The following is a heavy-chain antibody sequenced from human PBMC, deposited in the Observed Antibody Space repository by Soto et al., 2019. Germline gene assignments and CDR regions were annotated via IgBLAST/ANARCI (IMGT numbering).Heavy chain of an antibody. V-gene: IGHV4-31*03. D-gene: IGHD1-26*01. J-gene: IGHJ6*02. CDR1: GGSISSGGYY. CDR2: IYYSGST. Sequence: SETLSLTCTVSGGSISSGGYYWSWIRQHPGKGLEWIGYIYYSGSTNYTPALKSRVTLSVDTSKNQFSLNLNSVSAADTAVYYCARGGIPPSGYGIAYAMDVWGQGTTVTVSS. CDR3: ARGGIPPSGYGIAYAMDV.